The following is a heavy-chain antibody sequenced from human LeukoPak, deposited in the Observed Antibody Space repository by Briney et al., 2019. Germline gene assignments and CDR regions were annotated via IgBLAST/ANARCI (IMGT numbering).Heavy chain of an antibody. CDR3: VRYRREGLYYFDY. Sequence: SGGSLRLSCASSGFTFSSYYMGWVRQAPGKGLEWVANIKEDGSQKYYVDSVKGRFTISRDSADNSLYLQMNSLTVEDTAVYYCVRYRREGLYYFDYWGQGTLVTVSS. J-gene: IGHJ4*02. V-gene: IGHV3-7*01. CDR2: IKEDGSQK. CDR1: GFTFSSYY.